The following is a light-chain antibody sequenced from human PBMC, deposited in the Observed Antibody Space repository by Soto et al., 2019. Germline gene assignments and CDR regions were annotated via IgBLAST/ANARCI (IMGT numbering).Light chain of an antibody. V-gene: IGLV2-14*01. J-gene: IGLJ1*01. Sequence: QSALTQPASVSGSPGQSITISCTGTSSDVGGYNYVSWYQQHPGKAPKLMIYDVRSRPSGVSNRFSGSKSGNTASLTISGLQAEDEADYYCSSYTSSSTQVFGTGTKLTVL. CDR3: SSYTSSSTQV. CDR1: SSDVGGYNY. CDR2: DVR.